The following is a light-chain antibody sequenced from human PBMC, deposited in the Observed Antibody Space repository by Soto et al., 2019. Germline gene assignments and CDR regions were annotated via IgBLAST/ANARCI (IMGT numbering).Light chain of an antibody. J-gene: IGKJ1*01. CDR2: GAS. Sequence: EIVLTQSPGTLSLSPGERATLSCRASQSVSISYLAWYQQKTGQAPRLLIYGASSRATAIPDRFSGSGSGTDFTITISRLEPEDFAVDYCQQYGSSPPAWTFGQGTKVDI. V-gene: IGKV3-20*01. CDR1: QSVSISY. CDR3: QQYGSSPPAWT.